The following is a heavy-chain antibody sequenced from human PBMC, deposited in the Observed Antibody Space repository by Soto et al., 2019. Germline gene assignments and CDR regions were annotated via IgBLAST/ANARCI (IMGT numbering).Heavy chain of an antibody. D-gene: IGHD3-9*01. CDR3: EPAIRYFNN. V-gene: IGHV3-23*01. Sequence: GGSLRLSCAASGFTPTATPLSWVRQPPGKGLEWVTTISGTASRSYYVDSVKRRIFISSDNSKNTVTLQMNQLTLDDTAEYYSEPAIRYFNNWGQGSRVTFSS. CDR2: ISGTASRS. J-gene: IGHJ4*02. CDR1: GFTPTATP.